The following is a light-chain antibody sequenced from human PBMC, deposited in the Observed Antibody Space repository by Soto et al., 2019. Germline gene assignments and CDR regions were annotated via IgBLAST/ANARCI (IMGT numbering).Light chain of an antibody. CDR1: MRDVGGHNY. J-gene: IGLJ1*01. V-gene: IGLV2-14*01. CDR2: EVS. CDR3: NSYTSRNLYV. Sequence: QSVLTQPASVSGSAGQSITISCSGTMRDVGGHNYVSWYQQHPGGAPKLIIYEVSTRPSGVSNRFSGSKSGNTASLTISGLRAEDDADYYCNSYTSRNLYVFGTGTKVTVL.